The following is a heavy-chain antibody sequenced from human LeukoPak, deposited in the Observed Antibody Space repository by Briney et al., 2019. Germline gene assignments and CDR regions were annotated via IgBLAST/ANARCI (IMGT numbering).Heavy chain of an antibody. CDR1: GFMFKSYA. CDR3: AKANWVSNADAVF. V-gene: IGHV3-23*01. Sequence: GGSLGLSCAASGFMFKSYAMSWVRQAPGKGLEWVSGISGRGDNTNYADSVKGRFTLSRDDSRNTVYLQLNNLRVEDTAVYYCAKANWVSNADAVFWGQGTVVTVSS. CDR2: ISGRGDNT. J-gene: IGHJ4*02. D-gene: IGHD1-1*01.